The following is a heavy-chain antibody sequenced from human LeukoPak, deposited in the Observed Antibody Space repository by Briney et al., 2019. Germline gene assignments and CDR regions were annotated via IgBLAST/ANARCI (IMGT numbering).Heavy chain of an antibody. D-gene: IGHD3-22*01. CDR1: GGTFISYA. V-gene: IGHV1-69*13. J-gene: IGHJ3*02. CDR3: ARGGGSGYYRSAFDI. Sequence: SVKASCKASGGTFISYAISGVRQAPGQGLEWMGGIIPIFGTANYAQKFQGRVTITADESTSTAYMELSSLRSEDTAVYYCARGGGSGYYRSAFDIWGQGTMVTVSS. CDR2: IIPIFGTA.